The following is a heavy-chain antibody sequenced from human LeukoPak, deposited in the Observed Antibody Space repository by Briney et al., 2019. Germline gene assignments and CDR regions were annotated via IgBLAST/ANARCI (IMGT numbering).Heavy chain of an antibody. V-gene: IGHV1-69*13. Sequence: SVKVSCKASGGTFSSYAISWVRQAPGQGLEWMGGIIPIFGTANYAQKFQGRVTITADESTSTAYMELSSLRCEDTAVYYCARDGRGSGSYYDVMYDYWGQGTLVTVSS. J-gene: IGHJ4*02. CDR1: GGTFSSYA. CDR2: IIPIFGTA. D-gene: IGHD3-10*01. CDR3: ARDGRGSGSYYDVMYDY.